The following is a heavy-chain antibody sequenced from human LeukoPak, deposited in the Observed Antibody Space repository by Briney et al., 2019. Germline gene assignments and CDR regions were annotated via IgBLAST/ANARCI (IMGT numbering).Heavy chain of an antibody. D-gene: IGHD6-13*01. V-gene: IGHV3-33*06. J-gene: IGHJ4*02. CDR1: GFTFSSYG. CDR2: IWYDGSNK. CDR3: AKARGYSSSPGDY. Sequence: GGSLRLSRAASGFTFSSYGMHWVRQAPGKGLEWVAVIWYDGSNKYYADSVKGRFTISRDNSKNTLYLQMNSLRAEDTAVYYCAKARGYSSSPGDYWGQGTLVTVSS.